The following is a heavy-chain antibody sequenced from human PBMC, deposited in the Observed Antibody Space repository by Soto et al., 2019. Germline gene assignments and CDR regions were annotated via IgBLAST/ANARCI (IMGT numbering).Heavy chain of an antibody. CDR2: MNPHSGNT. V-gene: IGHV1-8*01. CDR1: GYTFTSYD. D-gene: IGHD3-10*01. CDR3: AGVGTCYGSPHT. J-gene: IGHJ1*01. Sequence: QVQLVQSGAEVKKPGASVKVSCKASGYTFTSYDINWVRQATGQGLEGMGWMNPHSGNTGSAQKFQGRVTMTRNTAISTAYMGLSSLRSEDTAVYCRAGVGTCYGSPHTWGQGTLVAVAS.